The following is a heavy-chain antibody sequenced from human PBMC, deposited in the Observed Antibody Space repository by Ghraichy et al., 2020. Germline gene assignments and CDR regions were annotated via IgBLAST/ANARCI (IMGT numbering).Heavy chain of an antibody. CDR1: GFTFSIYA. Sequence: GGSLRLSCAASGFTFSIYAMSWVRQAPGKGLEWVSIISGSGGNTYYTDSVKGRFTISRDNSKNTLYLQMNSLRADDTAVYYCAKDRGGSGDPGYYYGMDVWGQETTVTVSS. CDR3: AKDRGGSGDPGYYYGMDV. CDR2: ISGSGGNT. V-gene: IGHV3-23*01. D-gene: IGHD2-21*02. J-gene: IGHJ6*02.